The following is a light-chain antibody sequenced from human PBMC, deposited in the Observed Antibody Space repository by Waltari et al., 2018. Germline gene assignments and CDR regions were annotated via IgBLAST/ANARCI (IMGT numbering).Light chain of an antibody. J-gene: IGKJ3*01. CDR3: QKYSSSPFT. CDR1: QSVSSY. V-gene: IGKV3-20*01. Sequence: ILTQSPATLSLSPGESATLSCRASQSVSSYLAWYQQKPGQAPRLLIYGASSRATGIPDRFSGSGSGTEFTLTISSLEPEDFAVYYCQKYSSSPFTFGPGTKLDIK. CDR2: GAS.